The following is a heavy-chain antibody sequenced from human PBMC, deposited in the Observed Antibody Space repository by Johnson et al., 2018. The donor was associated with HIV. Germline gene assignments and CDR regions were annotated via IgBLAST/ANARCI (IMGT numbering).Heavy chain of an antibody. CDR1: GFTLSDYY. CDR2: ISSSGSLT. CDR3: ARGPTRFAAFDI. J-gene: IGHJ3*02. D-gene: IGHD3-10*01. V-gene: IGHV3-11*01. Sequence: QVQLVESGGGLVQPGGSLRLSCAASGFTLSDYYMSWIRQAPGKGLEWLSYISSSGSLTYYADSVEGRFTISRDSAKNSLYLQMNSLRAEDTAVYYCARGPTRFAAFDIWGQGTMVTVSS.